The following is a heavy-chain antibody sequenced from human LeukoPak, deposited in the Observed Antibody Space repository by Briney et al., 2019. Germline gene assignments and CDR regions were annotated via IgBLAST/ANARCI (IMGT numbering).Heavy chain of an antibody. CDR1: GGSISSYY. D-gene: IGHD5-24*01. Sequence: SETLSLTCAVSGGSISSYYWSWIRQPPGKGLEWIGYIYYSGSTNYNPSLKSRVTISVDTSKNQFSLKLSSVTAADTAVYYCARESQEKYYFDYWGQGTLVTVSS. CDR2: IYYSGST. J-gene: IGHJ4*02. CDR3: ARESQEKYYFDY. V-gene: IGHV4-59*12.